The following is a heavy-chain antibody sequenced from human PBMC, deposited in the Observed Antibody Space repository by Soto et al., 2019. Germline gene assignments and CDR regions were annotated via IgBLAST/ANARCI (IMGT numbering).Heavy chain of an antibody. Sequence: HPGGSLRLSCAASGFTFSSYAMSWVRQAPGKGLEWVSAISGSGGSTYYADSVKGRFTISRDNSKNTLYLQMNSLRAEDTAVYYCAKGGMVRGVISPRVFDYWGQGTLVTVSS. CDR3: AKGGMVRGVISPRVFDY. V-gene: IGHV3-23*01. CDR1: GFTFSSYA. J-gene: IGHJ4*02. CDR2: ISGSGGST. D-gene: IGHD3-10*01.